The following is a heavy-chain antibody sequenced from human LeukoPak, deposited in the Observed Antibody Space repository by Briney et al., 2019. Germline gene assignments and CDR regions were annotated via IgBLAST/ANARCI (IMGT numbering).Heavy chain of an antibody. J-gene: IGHJ5*02. CDR1: GYTLTELS. CDR2: FDPEDGET. CDR3: ATYLATSNWFDP. D-gene: IGHD1-26*01. V-gene: IGHV1-24*01. Sequence: GASVKVSCKVSGYTLTELSMHWVRQAPGKGLEWMGGFDPEDGETIYAQKFQGRVTMTEDTSTDTAYMELNSLRSEDTAVYYCATYLATSNWFDPWGQGTLVTVSS.